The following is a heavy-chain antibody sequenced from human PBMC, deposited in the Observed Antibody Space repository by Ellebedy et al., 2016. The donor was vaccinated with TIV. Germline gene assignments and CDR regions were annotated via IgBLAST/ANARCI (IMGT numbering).Heavy chain of an antibody. Sequence: GGSLRLSCAASGFSFRSYWMTWVRQAPGKGLEWVANINQVGSETYYVDSVKGRFTISRDNAKNSLYLEMNSLRVEDTAVYYCATDGSYGDYRSPTHAFVMWGQGTMVAVSS. CDR2: INQVGSET. V-gene: IGHV3-7*01. CDR1: GFSFRSYW. J-gene: IGHJ3*02. CDR3: ATDGSYGDYRSPTHAFVM. D-gene: IGHD4-17*01.